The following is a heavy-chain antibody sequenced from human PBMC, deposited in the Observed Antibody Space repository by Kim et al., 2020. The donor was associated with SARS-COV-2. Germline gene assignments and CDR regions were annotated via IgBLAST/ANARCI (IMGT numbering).Heavy chain of an antibody. CDR1: GFSFSSYA. J-gene: IGHJ6*02. Sequence: GGSLRLSCTASGFSFSSYAMVWVRQAPGKGLESISSISDSDGRTYYADSVKGRFTISRDNSKNTLFLQMTSLRAEDTAVYYCAKILVAHLDYYWYGMDVWGQGTTVTVSS. D-gene: IGHD2-15*01. V-gene: IGHV3-23*01. CDR2: ISDSDGRT. CDR3: AKILVAHLDYYWYGMDV.